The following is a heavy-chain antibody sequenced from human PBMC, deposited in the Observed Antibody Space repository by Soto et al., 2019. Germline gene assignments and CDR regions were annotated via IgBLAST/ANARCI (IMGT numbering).Heavy chain of an antibody. CDR3: AKVPVSGLYYRYYFDY. Sequence: GGSLRLSCAASGFTFSSYAMSWVRQAPGKGLEWVSAISGSGGSTYYADSVKGRFTISRDNSMNTLYLQMNSLRAEDTAVYYCAKVPVSGLYYRYYFDYWGQGTLVTVSS. CDR1: GFTFSSYA. D-gene: IGHD6-19*01. J-gene: IGHJ4*02. CDR2: ISGSGGST. V-gene: IGHV3-23*01.